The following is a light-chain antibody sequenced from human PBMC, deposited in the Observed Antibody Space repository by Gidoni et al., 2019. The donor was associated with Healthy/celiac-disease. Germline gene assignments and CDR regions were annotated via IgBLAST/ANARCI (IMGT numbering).Light chain of an antibody. V-gene: IGLV2-14*01. CDR3: SSYTSSSTLVV. CDR1: SSDGGGYNY. J-gene: IGLJ2*01. Sequence: QSALPQPASVSGSPGQPLTISCTGTSSDGGGYNYVPWYQQHPGKAPKLMIYDVSNRPSWVSNRFSGSKSGNTASLTISGLQAEDEADYYCSSYTSSSTLVVFGGGTKLTVL. CDR2: DVS.